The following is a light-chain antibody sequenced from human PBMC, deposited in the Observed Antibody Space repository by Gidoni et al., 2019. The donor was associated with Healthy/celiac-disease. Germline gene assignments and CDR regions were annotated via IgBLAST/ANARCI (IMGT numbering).Light chain of an antibody. CDR2: GAS. V-gene: IGKV3-15*01. Sequence: EIVMTQSPATLSVSPGERATLSCRASQSVSSSLAWYQQKPGQAPRLLIYGASTRATGIPARFIGSGSGTEFTLTISSLQSEDFAVYYCQQYNNWPPWTFXQXTKVEIK. CDR1: QSVSSS. J-gene: IGKJ1*01. CDR3: QQYNNWPPWT.